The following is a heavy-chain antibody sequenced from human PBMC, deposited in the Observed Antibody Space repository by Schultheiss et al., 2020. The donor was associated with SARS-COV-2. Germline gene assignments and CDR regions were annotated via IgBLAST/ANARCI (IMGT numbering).Heavy chain of an antibody. CDR3: ARGVQAHS. V-gene: IGHV3-30-3*01. CDR1: GFTFSSYW. Sequence: GGSLRLSCAASGFTFSSYWMSWVRQAPGKGLEWVAVISYDGSNKYYADSVKGRFTISRDNAENSLYLQMNSLRVEDTAVYYCARGVQAHSWGQGTLVTVSS. J-gene: IGHJ4*02. CDR2: ISYDGSNK.